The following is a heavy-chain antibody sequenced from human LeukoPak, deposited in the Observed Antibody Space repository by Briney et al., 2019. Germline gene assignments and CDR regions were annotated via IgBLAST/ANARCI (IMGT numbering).Heavy chain of an antibody. CDR3: TRAEGSTWKLDY. J-gene: IGHJ4*02. V-gene: IGHV5-51*01. CDR1: GFSFTSYW. D-gene: IGHD6-13*01. CDR2: IYPGDSDT. Sequence: GESLKISCKGSGFSFTSYWIVWVRQMPGEGLEWMGIIYPGDSDTRYNPSFRGQVTISADESISTAYLQWSSLKASDTAMYYCTRAEGSTWKLDYWGQGALVTVSS.